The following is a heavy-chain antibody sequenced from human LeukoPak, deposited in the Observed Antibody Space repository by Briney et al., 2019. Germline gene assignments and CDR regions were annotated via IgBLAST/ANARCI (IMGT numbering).Heavy chain of an antibody. J-gene: IGHJ3*02. Sequence: GGSLRLSCAASGFTFSSYGMHWVRQAPGKGLERVAFIRYDGSNKYYADSVKGRFTISRDNAKNTLYLQMNSLRAEDTAVYYCARDSYYYDSRGYYSDAFDIWGQGTMVTVSS. CDR1: GFTFSSYG. CDR3: ARDSYYYDSRGYYSDAFDI. CDR2: IRYDGSNK. V-gene: IGHV3-30*02. D-gene: IGHD3-22*01.